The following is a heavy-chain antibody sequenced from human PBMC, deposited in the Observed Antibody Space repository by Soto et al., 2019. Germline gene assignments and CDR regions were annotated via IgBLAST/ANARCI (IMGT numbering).Heavy chain of an antibody. Sequence: ASVKVSSKTCGVSFSSSAVHWVRQARGHRLQWIGWIDVGSGNANYAQMLQERIGITRDTSASTAYMELSSLRSEDTAVYYCARGSRIRRYFDWSPLDYWGQGTLVTVSS. D-gene: IGHD3-9*01. CDR2: IDVGSGNA. CDR3: ARGSRIRRYFDWSPLDY. V-gene: IGHV1-58*01. J-gene: IGHJ4*02. CDR1: GVSFSSSA.